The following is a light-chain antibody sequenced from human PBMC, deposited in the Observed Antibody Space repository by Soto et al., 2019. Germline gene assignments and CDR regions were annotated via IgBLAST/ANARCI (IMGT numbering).Light chain of an antibody. V-gene: IGKV3-20*01. CDR1: QSISTSY. Sequence: ILLTQSPGTLSLSPGERATLSCRASQSISTSYLAWYQQKPGQAPRLLIYGSSSRATGIPDSFSGSGSGTDFTLTISSLEPEDFAVYYCQQYGSSHQDTFGQGTKVDIK. J-gene: IGKJ1*01. CDR3: QQYGSSHQDT. CDR2: GSS.